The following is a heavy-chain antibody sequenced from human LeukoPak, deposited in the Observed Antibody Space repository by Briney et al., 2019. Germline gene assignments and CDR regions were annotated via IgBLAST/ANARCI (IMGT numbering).Heavy chain of an antibody. CDR2: INPNGGST. CDR1: GYIFTSNY. D-gene: IGHD2-2*01. V-gene: IGHV1-46*01. Sequence: GASVKVSCKASGYIFTSNYMHWVRQAPGQGLEWMGIINPNGGSTTSAQRFQGRVTMTRDTSTSTIYMELSSLRSDDTAVYYRARVERGYQATDYWGQGTLATVSS. J-gene: IGHJ4*02. CDR3: ARVERGYQATDY.